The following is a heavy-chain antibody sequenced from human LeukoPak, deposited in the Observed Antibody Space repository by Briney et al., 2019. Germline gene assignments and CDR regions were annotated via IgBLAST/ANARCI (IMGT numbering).Heavy chain of an antibody. D-gene: IGHD2-15*01. CDR1: GFTFDDYA. V-gene: IGHV3-9*01. Sequence: GGSLRLSCAASGFTFDDYAMHWVRQAPGKGLEWVSGISWNSGSIGYADSVKGRFTISRDNAKNSLYLQMNSLRAEDTALYYCAKDWGTRIGIFDYWGQGTLVTVSS. CDR2: ISWNSGSI. CDR3: AKDWGTRIGIFDY. J-gene: IGHJ4*02.